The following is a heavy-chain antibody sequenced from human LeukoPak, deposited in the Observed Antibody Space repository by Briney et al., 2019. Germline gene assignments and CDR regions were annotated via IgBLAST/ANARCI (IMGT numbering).Heavy chain of an antibody. CDR3: AAGFSNRGYIY. V-gene: IGHV1-58*02. Sequence: TSVTVSCKAFGLTFSTSAMQWVRQPRGQGLAWIGWTVLGSGDTNYAQSLKERVTITRDMSTSTAYMEVSSLTSDDTAMYYCAAGFSNRGYIYWGQGTLVTVSS. CDR1: GLTFSTSA. J-gene: IGHJ4*02. D-gene: IGHD6-13*01. CDR2: TVLGSGDT.